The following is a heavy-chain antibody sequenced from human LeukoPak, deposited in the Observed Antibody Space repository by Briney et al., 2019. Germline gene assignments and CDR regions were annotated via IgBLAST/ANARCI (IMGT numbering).Heavy chain of an antibody. D-gene: IGHD3-22*01. CDR3: AKDSGYSGYVAKYYYDSSGHFDY. CDR2: IYENGGTT. CDR1: GFTFRSHA. Sequence: PGGSLRLSCVGSGFTFRSHAMSWVRQAPEKGPEFVSGIYENGGTTYYADSVKGRFTISRDNSKNTLYLQMNSLRAEDTAVYYCAKDSGYSGYVAKYYYDSSGHFDYWGQGTLVTVSS. V-gene: IGHV3-23*01. J-gene: IGHJ4*02.